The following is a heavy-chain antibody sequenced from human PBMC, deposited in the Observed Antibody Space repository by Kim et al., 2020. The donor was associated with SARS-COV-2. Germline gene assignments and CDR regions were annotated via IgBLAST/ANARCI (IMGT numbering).Heavy chain of an antibody. CDR2: GSEK. V-gene: IGHV3-7*01. Sequence: GSEKYYVDSVKGRFTISRDNAKNSLYLQVNSLRAEDMAVYYCARARILGYWGPGTLVTVTS. J-gene: IGHJ4*02. CDR3: ARARILGY. D-gene: IGHD7-27*01.